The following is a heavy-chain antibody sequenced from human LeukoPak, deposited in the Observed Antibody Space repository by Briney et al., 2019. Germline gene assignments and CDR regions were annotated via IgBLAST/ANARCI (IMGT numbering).Heavy chain of an antibody. V-gene: IGHV3-53*05. CDR1: GFTVSSNY. CDR3: AKGGQFDAFDI. D-gene: IGHD6-19*01. Sequence: GGSLRLSCAASGFTVSSNYMSWVRQAPGKGLEWVSVIYSGGNTYYADSVKGRFTISRDNSKNTLYLQMNSLRAEDTAVYYCAKGGQFDAFDIWGQGTMVTVSS. CDR2: IYSGGNT. J-gene: IGHJ3*02.